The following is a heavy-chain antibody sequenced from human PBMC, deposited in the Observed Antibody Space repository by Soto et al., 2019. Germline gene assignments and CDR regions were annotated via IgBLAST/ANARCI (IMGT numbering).Heavy chain of an antibody. Sequence: QVQLQQWGAGLLKPSETLSLTCAVYGGSFSGYYWSWIRQSPGRGLEWIAEINHAGTTNYNPSLKSRVTISVDTAKNQFSLQLSSVTAADTAVYYCAGRYDYVWGSLKSWGQGSLVTVSS. CDR1: GGSFSGYY. V-gene: IGHV4-34*01. D-gene: IGHD3-16*01. J-gene: IGHJ4*02. CDR3: AGRYDYVWGSLKS. CDR2: INHAGTT.